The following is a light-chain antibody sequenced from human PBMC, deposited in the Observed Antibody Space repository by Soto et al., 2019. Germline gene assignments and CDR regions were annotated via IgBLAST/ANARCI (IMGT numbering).Light chain of an antibody. CDR3: MQGTHWPPT. J-gene: IGKJ1*01. Sequence: DVVMTQSPLSLPVTLGQPASISCRSSRSLVYSDGNAYLNWFHQRPGQSPRRLIYKASNRDSGVRDRXSGSGSGTDFTLHINRVEAEDVGGYYCMQGTHWPPTFGRGTRVEIE. CDR1: RSLVYSDGNAY. V-gene: IGKV2-30*01. CDR2: KAS.